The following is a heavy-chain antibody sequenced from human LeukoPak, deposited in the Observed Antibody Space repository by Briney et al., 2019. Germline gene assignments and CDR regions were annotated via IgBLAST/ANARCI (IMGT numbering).Heavy chain of an antibody. J-gene: IGHJ6*02. CDR3: ARDRVVVVPAAIPYYYYGMDV. CDR2: IYYSGST. Sequence: SETLSLTCTVSGGSISSSSYYWGWIRQPPGKGLEWIGSIYYSGSTYYNPSLKSRVTISVDTSKNQFSLKLSSVTAADTAVYYGARDRVVVVPAAIPYYYYGMDVWGQGTTVTVSS. D-gene: IGHD2-2*02. V-gene: IGHV4-39*07. CDR1: GGSISSSSYY.